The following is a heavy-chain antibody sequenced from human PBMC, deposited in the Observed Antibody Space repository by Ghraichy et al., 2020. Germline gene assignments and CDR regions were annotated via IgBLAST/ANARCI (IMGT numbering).Heavy chain of an antibody. D-gene: IGHD3-3*01. V-gene: IGHV3-23*01. CDR3: TKGLGPIIHKWSFDC. CDR2: ITNGGST. CDR1: GFTFSTYA. Sequence: GGSLRLSCVASGFTFSTYAMSWVRQAPGKGLEWVSTITNGGSTFYADSVKGQFTISRDNSKNTLFLQMDTLGAEDTAVYYCTKGLGPIIHKWSFDCWGQGTLVTVSS. J-gene: IGHJ4*02.